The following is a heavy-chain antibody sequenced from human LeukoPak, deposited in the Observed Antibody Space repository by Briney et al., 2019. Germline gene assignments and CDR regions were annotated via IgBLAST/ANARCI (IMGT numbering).Heavy chain of an antibody. CDR1: VYTFTGYY. CDR2: INPNSGGT. CDR3: TRRGYCGGPSCTFDY. V-gene: IGHV1-2*02. J-gene: IGHJ4*02. D-gene: IGHD2-2*01. Sequence: ASVKVSCTVSVYTFTGYYMHWVRQAPGQGLEWMGWINPNSGGTNYAQKFQGRVTMTRDTSISTAYMEASRLRSDETAVYYCTRRGYCGGPSCTFDYWGQGTLVTVSS.